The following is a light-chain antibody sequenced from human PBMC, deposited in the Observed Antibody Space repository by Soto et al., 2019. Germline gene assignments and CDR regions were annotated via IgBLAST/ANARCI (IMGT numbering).Light chain of an antibody. CDR3: FSYAGAFIYV. V-gene: IGLV2-11*01. Sequence: QSVLTQPASMSGSPGQSITISCTGTSSDVGGYSYVSWYQQHPGKAPKLLISDVSKRPSGDPDRFSGSKFGNTASLTISGLQAEDEADYYCFSYAGAFIYVFGSGTKVTVL. J-gene: IGLJ1*01. CDR2: DVS. CDR1: SSDVGGYSY.